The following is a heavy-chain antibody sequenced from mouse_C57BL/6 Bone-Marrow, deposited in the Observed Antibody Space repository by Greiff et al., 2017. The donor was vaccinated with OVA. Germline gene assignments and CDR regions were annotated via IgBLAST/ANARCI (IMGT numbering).Heavy chain of an antibody. D-gene: IGHD2-3*01. CDR1: GYTFTDYE. CDR2: IDPETGGT. J-gene: IGHJ2*01. V-gene: IGHV1-15*01. CDR3: TREGWLLRRDY. Sequence: QVQLQQSGAELVRPGASVTLSCKASGYTFTDYEMHWVKQTPVHGLEWIGAIDPETGGTAYNQKFKGKAILTADKSSSTAYMELRSLTSEDSAVYYCTREGWLLRRDYWGQGTTLTVSS.